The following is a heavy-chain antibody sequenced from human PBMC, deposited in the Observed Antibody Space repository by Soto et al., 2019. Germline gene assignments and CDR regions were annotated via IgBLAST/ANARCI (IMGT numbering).Heavy chain of an antibody. CDR2: ISGSGGST. J-gene: IGHJ4*02. V-gene: IGHV3-23*01. CDR1: GFTFSSYA. CDR3: AKDLWYSSSWYEDY. D-gene: IGHD6-13*01. Sequence: EVQLLESGGGLVQPGGSRRLSCAASGFTFSSYAMSWVRQAPGKGLEWVSAISGSGGSTYYADSVKGRFTISRDNSKNTLYLQMNSLRAEDTAVYYCAKDLWYSSSWYEDYWGQGTLVTVSS.